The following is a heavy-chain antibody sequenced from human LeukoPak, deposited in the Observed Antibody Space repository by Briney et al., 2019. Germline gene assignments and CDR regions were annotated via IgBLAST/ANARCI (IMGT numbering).Heavy chain of an antibody. Sequence: ASVKVSCKASGYTFTSYYMHWVRQAPGQGLEWLGIINPSGGSTSYAEKFQGRVTMTRDTSTSTVYMELSSLRSEDTAVYYCARLAEGPYGMDVWGQGTTVTVSS. D-gene: IGHD3-3*02. J-gene: IGHJ6*02. CDR1: GYTFTSYY. CDR2: INPSGGST. CDR3: ARLAEGPYGMDV. V-gene: IGHV1-46*01.